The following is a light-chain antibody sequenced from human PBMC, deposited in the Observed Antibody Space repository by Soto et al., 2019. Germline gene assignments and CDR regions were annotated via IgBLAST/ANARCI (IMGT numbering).Light chain of an antibody. V-gene: IGKV1-9*01. Sequence: DIQLTQSPSFLSASVGDRVTITCRTSQGISSYLAWYQKKPGKAHQLLISAASTLQSGVPSRFSGSRSGTELTLTISSLQPEEFATYYCQQLKSYPLSFGGGTKLEI. CDR1: QGISSY. J-gene: IGKJ4*01. CDR2: AAS. CDR3: QQLKSYPLS.